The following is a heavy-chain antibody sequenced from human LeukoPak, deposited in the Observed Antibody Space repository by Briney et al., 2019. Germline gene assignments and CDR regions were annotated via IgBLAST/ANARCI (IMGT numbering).Heavy chain of an antibody. CDR1: GGSISSGGYY. J-gene: IGHJ4*02. V-gene: IGHV4-30-2*01. CDR3: ARPSYSGSYFVY. Sequence: PSETLSLTCTVSGGSISSGGYYWSWIRQPRGKGLEWIGYIYHSGSTYYNPSLKSRVTISVDRSKNQFSLKLSSVTAADTAVYYCARPSYSGSYFVYWGQGTLVTVSS. D-gene: IGHD1-26*01. CDR2: IYHSGST.